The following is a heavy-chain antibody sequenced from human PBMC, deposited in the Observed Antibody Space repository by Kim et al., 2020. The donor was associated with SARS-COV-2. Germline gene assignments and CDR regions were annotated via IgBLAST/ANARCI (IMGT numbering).Heavy chain of an antibody. CDR3: TSDVGDYCAGDCYSRV. V-gene: IGHV3-15*01. J-gene: IGHJ6*02. Sequence: VKGRFTISRDDSKNTLYLQMNSLKTEDAAVYYCTSDVGDYCAGDCYSRVWGQGTTVTVSS. D-gene: IGHD2-21*02.